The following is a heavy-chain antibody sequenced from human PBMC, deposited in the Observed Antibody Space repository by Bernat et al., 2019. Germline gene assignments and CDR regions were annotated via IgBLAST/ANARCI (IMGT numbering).Heavy chain of an antibody. V-gene: IGHV4-39*01. CDR2: IYYSGST. Sequence: QLQLQESGPGLVKPSETLSLTCTVSGGSISSSSYYWGWIRQPPGKGLEWIGSIYYSGSTYYNPSLKSRVTISVDTSKNQFSLKLSSVTAADTAVYYCARGVIGYCTSTSCYDAFDIWGQGTMVTVSS. CDR1: GGSISSSSYY. D-gene: IGHD2-2*01. CDR3: ARGVIGYCTSTSCYDAFDI. J-gene: IGHJ3*02.